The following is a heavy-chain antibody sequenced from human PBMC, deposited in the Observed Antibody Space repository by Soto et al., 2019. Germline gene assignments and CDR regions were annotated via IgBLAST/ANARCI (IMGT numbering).Heavy chain of an antibody. V-gene: IGHV3-11*05. CDR3: ARDGVYDSNEFYYGTDV. CDR1: GFTVSYYY. Sequence: GGSLRLSCASSGFTVSYYYSTWIRLARGRGLEWVSYISGSSIYINYADSVKGRFTISRDNTKNSAYLQMHSWSAEDTAVYYCARDGVYDSNEFYYGTDVWGQGTTVTVSS. D-gene: IGHD2-8*01. CDR2: ISGSSIYI. J-gene: IGHJ6*02.